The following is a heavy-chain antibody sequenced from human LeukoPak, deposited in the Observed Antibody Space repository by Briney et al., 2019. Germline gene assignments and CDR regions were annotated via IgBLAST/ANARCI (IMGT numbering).Heavy chain of an antibody. V-gene: IGHV3-74*01. D-gene: IGHD6-13*01. CDR1: RFTFSTYW. CDR2: INSDGSST. Sequence: PGGSLRLSCAASRFTFSTYWMHWVRQAPGKGLVWVSRINSDGSSTGYADSVKGRFTISRDNSKNTLYLQMNSLRAEDTAVYYCAREGYRRYSSSPFDYWGQGTLVTVSS. J-gene: IGHJ4*02. CDR3: AREGYRRYSSSPFDY.